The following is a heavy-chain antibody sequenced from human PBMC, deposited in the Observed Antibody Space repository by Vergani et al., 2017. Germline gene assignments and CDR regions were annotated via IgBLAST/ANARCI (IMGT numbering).Heavy chain of an antibody. CDR3: ARQYYDILTGYYTFDY. D-gene: IGHD3-9*01. J-gene: IGHJ4*02. CDR1: GGSISSYY. CDR2: IYTSGST. V-gene: IGHV4-4*07. Sequence: QVQLQESGPGLVKPSETLSLTCTVSGGSISSYYWSWIRQPAGKGLEWIGRIYTSGSTNYNPSLKSRVTMSVDTSKTQFSLKLSSVTAADTAVYYCARQYYDILTGYYTFDYWGQGTLVTVSS.